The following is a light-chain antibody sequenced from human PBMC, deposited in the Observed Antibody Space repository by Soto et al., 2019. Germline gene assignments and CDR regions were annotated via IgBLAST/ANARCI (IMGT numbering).Light chain of an antibody. Sequence: QSALTQPASVSGSPGQSITISCTETRSDIDGYNYVSWYQQYPGKAPKLLIFDVTNRPSGVSNRFSGSKSANTASLTISGLQAEDEADYYSGSRLVFGGGTKLTVL. CDR2: DVT. CDR3: GSRLV. V-gene: IGLV2-14*01. CDR1: RSDIDGYNY. J-gene: IGLJ2*01.